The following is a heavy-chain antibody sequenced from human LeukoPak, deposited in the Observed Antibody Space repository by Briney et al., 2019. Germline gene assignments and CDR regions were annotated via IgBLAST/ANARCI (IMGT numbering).Heavy chain of an antibody. D-gene: IGHD3-3*01. CDR1: GFTFSSYW. V-gene: IGHV3-7*01. Sequence: GGSLRLSCAASGFTFSSYWMSWVRQAPGKGLEWVANIKQDGSEKYYVDSVKGRFTISRDNAKNSLYLQMNSLRAEDTAVYYCARDYDFLAGGYLDYWGQGTLVTVSS. J-gene: IGHJ4*02. CDR3: ARDYDFLAGGYLDY. CDR2: IKQDGSEK.